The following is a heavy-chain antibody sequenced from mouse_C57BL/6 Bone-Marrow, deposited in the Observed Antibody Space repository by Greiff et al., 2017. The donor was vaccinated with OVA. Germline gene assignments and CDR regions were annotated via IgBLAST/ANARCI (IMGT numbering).Heavy chain of an antibody. CDR2: ISSGSSTI. D-gene: IGHD1-1*01. CDR1: GFTFSDYG. CDR3: ARRGDYYGSSYDYYAMDY. J-gene: IGHJ4*01. Sequence: EVQGVESGGGLVKPGGSLKLSCAASGFTFSDYGMHWVRQAPEKGLEWVAYISSGSSTIYYADTVKGRFTISRDNAKNTLFLQMTSLRSEDTAMYYCARRGDYYGSSYDYYAMDYWGQGPSVTVSS. V-gene: IGHV5-17*01.